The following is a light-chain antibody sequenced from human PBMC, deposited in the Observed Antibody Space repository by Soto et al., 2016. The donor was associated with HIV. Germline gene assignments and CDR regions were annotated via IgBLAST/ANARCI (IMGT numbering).Light chain of an antibody. CDR3: SSRDSSSNHVI. J-gene: IGLJ2*01. CDR1: SLRNFY. Sequence: SSELTQDPTVSVALGQTVRITCQGDSLRNFYASWYQQKAGQAPVLAIYGKNDRPSGIPDRVSGSSSGNTASLTVTGAQAEDEADYYCSSRDSSSNHVIFGGGTKLIVL. CDR2: GKN. V-gene: IGLV3-19*01.